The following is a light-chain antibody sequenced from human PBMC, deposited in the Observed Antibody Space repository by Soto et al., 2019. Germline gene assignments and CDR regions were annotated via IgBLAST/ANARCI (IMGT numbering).Light chain of an antibody. J-gene: IGKJ4*01. V-gene: IGKV3-11*01. CDR2: DAS. Sequence: ENVLTQSVSALSLSPGGRATLSCRASQSVSSFLVWYQQKPGQAPRLLIYDASNRATGIPARFSGSGSGTDFTLTTYSLEPEALAVYYCQQFSSYPPSFGGGTKVDIK. CDR3: QQFSSYPPS. CDR1: QSVSSF.